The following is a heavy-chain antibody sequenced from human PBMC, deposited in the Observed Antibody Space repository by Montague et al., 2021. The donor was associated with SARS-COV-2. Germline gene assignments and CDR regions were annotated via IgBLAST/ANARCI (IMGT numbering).Heavy chain of an antibody. CDR1: GGSISSSSYY. D-gene: IGHD3-22*01. J-gene: IGHJ3*02. V-gene: IGHV4-39*01. CDR2: IYYGGST. Sequence: LVKPTQTLTLTCTVSGGSISSSSYYWGWIRQPPGKGLEWIGSIYYGGSTYYNPSLKGRVTISVDTSKNQFSLKLSSVTAADTAVYYCARLGDYYESRRGAFDIWGQGTMVTVSS. CDR3: ARLGDYYESRRGAFDI.